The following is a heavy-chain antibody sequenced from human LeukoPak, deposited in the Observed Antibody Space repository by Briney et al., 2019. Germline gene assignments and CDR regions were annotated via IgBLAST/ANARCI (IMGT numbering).Heavy chain of an antibody. CDR1: GGTFSSYA. J-gene: IGHJ6*02. V-gene: IGHV1-69*01. D-gene: IGHD3-22*01. Sequence: SVKVSCKASGGTFSSYAISWVRQAPGQGLEWMGGIIPIFGTANYAQKFQGRVTITADESTSTAYMELSSLRSEDTAVYYCAGRGGGYGNGYYYVRDVGAKGPRSPSP. CDR3: AGRGGGYGNGYYYVRDV. CDR2: IIPIFGTA.